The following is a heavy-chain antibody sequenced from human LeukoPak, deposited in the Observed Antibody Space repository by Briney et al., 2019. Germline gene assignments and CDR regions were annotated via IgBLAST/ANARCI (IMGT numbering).Heavy chain of an antibody. CDR3: ARISESGSYSYNWFDP. CDR2: IYTSGST. V-gene: IGHV4-4*07. Sequence: SETLSLTCTVSGGSISSYYWSWIRQPAGQGLEWIGRIYTSGSTNYNPSLKSRVTMSVDTSKNQFSLKLSSVTAADTAVYYCARISESGSYSYNWFDPWGQGTLVTVSS. J-gene: IGHJ5*02. D-gene: IGHD1-26*01. CDR1: GGSISSYY.